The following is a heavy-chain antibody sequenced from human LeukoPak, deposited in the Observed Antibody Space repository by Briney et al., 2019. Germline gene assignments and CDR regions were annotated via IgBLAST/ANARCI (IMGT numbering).Heavy chain of an antibody. CDR1: GYSFTSYW. CDR3: ALSIAEEVTFDY. CDR2: IYPGDSDT. J-gene: IGHJ4*02. D-gene: IGHD4-11*01. Sequence: GGALQISCKGSGYSFTSYWIGWVRQMPGKGLEGMGIIYPGDSDTRYSPSFQGQVTISADKSISTAYLQWSSLKASDTAMYYCALSIAEEVTFDYWGQGTLVTVSS. V-gene: IGHV5-51*01.